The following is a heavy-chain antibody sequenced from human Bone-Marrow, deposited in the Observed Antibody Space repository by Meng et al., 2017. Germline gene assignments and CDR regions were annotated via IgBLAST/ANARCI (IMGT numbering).Heavy chain of an antibody. J-gene: IGHJ6*02. CDR2: IYYSGST. CDR1: GGSISSYY. Sequence: GSLRLSCTVSGGSISSYYWSWIRQPPGKGLEWIGYIYYSGSTNYNPSLKSRVTISVDTSKNQFSLKLSSVTAADTAVYYCARGHAYYYGMDVWGQGTTVTVSS. V-gene: IGHV4-59*01. CDR3: ARGHAYYYGMDV.